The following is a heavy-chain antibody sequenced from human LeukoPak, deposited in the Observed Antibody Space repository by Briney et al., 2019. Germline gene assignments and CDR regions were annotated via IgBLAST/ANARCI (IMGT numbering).Heavy chain of an antibody. J-gene: IGHJ4*02. CDR1: GFTFSDHF. Sequence: PGGSLSLSCVVSGFTFSDHFLDWVRQAPGKGLEWVGRSRNKAKSYTTEYAASVKGRFTISRDDSKNSLYLQMNSLKTEDTDVYYCVRVGSVAGSDYLDYWGQGTLVTVSS. CDR3: VRVGSVAGSDYLDY. CDR2: SRNKAKSYTT. D-gene: IGHD6-19*01. V-gene: IGHV3-72*01.